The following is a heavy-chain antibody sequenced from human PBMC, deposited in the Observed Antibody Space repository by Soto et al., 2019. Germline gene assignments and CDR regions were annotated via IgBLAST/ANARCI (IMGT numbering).Heavy chain of an antibody. D-gene: IGHD4-4*01. J-gene: IGHJ4*02. CDR1: GFIFKSYG. CDR3: AKSVNDYSTYYFNY. CDR2: ISGSGDHT. V-gene: IGHV3-23*04. Sequence: EVELVESGGGLVQPGGSLRLSCAASGFIFKSYGMNWVRQAPGKGLEWISYISGSGDHTYYAQSVQGRFTISRDNSKDTLSVQMNSLRAEDTAVYFCAKSVNDYSTYYFNYWGQGILVTVSS.